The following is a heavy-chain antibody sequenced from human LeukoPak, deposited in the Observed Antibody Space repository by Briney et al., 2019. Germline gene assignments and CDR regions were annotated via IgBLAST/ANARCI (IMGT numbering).Heavy chain of an antibody. D-gene: IGHD3-10*01. J-gene: IGHJ5*02. CDR1: GGSISSSGYY. Sequence: SETLSLTCSVSGGSISSSGYYWGWIRQSPGERLEWIGNIYYSGITYYNPSLKSRVTISVDTSKNQFSVKLSSVTAADTAVYYCARLRYYGSGSYPTTGNWFDPWGQGTLVTVSS. V-gene: IGHV4-39*01. CDR2: IYYSGIT. CDR3: ARLRYYGSGSYPTTGNWFDP.